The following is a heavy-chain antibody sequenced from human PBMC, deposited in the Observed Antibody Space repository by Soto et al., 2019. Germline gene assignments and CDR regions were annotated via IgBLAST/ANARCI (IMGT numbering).Heavy chain of an antibody. D-gene: IGHD3-10*01. CDR3: ARNMDYYYGPGSGNGHGF. V-gene: IGHV1-2*02. Sequence: QVQLVQSGAEVKEPGDSVRVSCEASGYTFTAYYIHWVRQAPGQGLEWMGWIKHKFGDTTYAQDFKGRVSMTRDMSISTVCMELRRLTSDGTAIYYCARNMDYYYGPGSGNGHGFWGQGTTVTVFS. CDR1: GYTFTAYY. J-gene: IGHJ6*02. CDR2: IKHKFGDT.